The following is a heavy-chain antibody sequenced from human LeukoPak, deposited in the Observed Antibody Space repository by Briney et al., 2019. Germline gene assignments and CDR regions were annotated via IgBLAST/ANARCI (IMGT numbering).Heavy chain of an antibody. V-gene: IGHV4-34*01. CDR2: INHSGST. D-gene: IGHD3-10*01. J-gene: IGHJ6*02. CDR1: GGSFSGYY. Sequence: KASETLSLTCAVYGGSFSGYYWSWIRQPPGKGLEWIGEINHSGSTNYNPSLKSRLTISVDTSKKQFSLKVSSVTAADTAVYYCARVSDYYDSGSQLRTGAMDVRGQGTTVTVSS. CDR3: ARVSDYYDSGSQLRTGAMDV.